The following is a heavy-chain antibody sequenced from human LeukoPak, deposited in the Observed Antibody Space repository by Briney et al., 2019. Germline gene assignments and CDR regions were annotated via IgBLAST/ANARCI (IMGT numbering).Heavy chain of an antibody. Sequence: PSETLSLTCTVSGGSINSYYWGWIRQPPGKGLEWIGSIYYSGSTYYNPSLKSRVTISVDTSKNQFSLKLSSVTAADTAVYYCAREDTAMVDFDYWGQGTLVTVSS. D-gene: IGHD5-18*01. J-gene: IGHJ4*02. CDR2: IYYSGST. V-gene: IGHV4-39*07. CDR3: AREDTAMVDFDY. CDR1: GGSINSYY.